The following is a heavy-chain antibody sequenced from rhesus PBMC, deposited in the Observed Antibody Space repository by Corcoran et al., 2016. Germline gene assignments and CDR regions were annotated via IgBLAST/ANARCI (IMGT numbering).Heavy chain of an antibody. Sequence: EVQLVESGGGLVQPGGSLRLSCAASGFTFSDHYMDWVRQAPGKGLEWVSSFSSGSGSTTLYPVSVNGRFTISRYNAKNTVYLQMNSLRAEDTAVYYCARHPYWGSGYFDYLGQGVLVTVSS. CDR1: GFTFSDHY. CDR3: ARHPYWGSGYFDY. CDR2: FSSGSGSTT. J-gene: IGHJ4*01. V-gene: IGHV3-110*02. D-gene: IGHD3-34*01.